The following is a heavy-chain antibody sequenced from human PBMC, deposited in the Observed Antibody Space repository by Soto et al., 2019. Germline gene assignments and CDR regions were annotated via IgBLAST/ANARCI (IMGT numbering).Heavy chain of an antibody. CDR2: IYSGGST. D-gene: IGHD3-22*01. CDR3: ARTSYYYDSSGYSTGAFDI. CDR1: GFTVSSNY. Sequence: GGSLRLSCAASGFTVSSNYMSWVRQAPGKGLEWVSVIYSGGSTYYADSVKGRFTISRDKSKNTLYLQMNSLRAEDTAVYYCARTSYYYDSSGYSTGAFDIWGQGTMVTVSS. V-gene: IGHV3-53*01. J-gene: IGHJ3*02.